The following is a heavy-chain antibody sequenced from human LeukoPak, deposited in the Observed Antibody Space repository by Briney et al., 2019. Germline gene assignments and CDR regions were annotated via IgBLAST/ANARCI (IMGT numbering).Heavy chain of an antibody. V-gene: IGHV1-18*01. CDR1: GYTFTSYG. Sequence: GASVKVSCKASGYTFTSYGISWVRQAPGQGLEWMGWISAYNGNTNYAQKLQGRVTTTTDTSTSTAYMELRSLRSDDTAVYYCARDRIVVVPAASGNNWFDPWGQGTLVTVSS. D-gene: IGHD2-2*01. CDR3: ARDRIVVVPAASGNNWFDP. J-gene: IGHJ5*02. CDR2: ISAYNGNT.